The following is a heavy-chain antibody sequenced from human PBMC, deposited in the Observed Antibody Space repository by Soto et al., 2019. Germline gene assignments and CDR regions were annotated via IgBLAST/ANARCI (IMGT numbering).Heavy chain of an antibody. CDR3: ARAPKVSGSSQTRPDF. CDR1: IGSFSVYY. Sequence: SEILSVICSVYIGSFSVYYWSWLRQPPGKGLEWIGEISQSGNTNYSPSLKSRVSISIDTSKKQFSLNLASVSAAETAVYYCARAPKVSGSSQTRPDFWGQGTLVTVSS. V-gene: IGHV4-34*01. D-gene: IGHD6-6*01. CDR2: ISQSGNT. J-gene: IGHJ4*02.